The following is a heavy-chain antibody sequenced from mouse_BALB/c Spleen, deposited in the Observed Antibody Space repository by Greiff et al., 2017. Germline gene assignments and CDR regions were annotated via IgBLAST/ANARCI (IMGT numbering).Heavy chain of an antibody. CDR2: ISSGGSYT. V-gene: IGHV5-6*01. J-gene: IGHJ2*01. CDR3: ARSYGNYDYYFDY. Sequence: EVKLVESGGDLVKPGGSLKLSCAASGFTFSSYGMSWVRQTPDKRLEWVATISSGGSYTYYPDSVKGRFTISRDNAKNTLYLQMSSLKSEDTAMYYCARSYGNYDYYFDYWGQGTTLTVSS. CDR1: GFTFSSYG. D-gene: IGHD2-1*01.